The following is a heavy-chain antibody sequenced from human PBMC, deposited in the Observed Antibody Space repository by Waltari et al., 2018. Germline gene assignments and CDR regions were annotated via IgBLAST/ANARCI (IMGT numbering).Heavy chain of an antibody. V-gene: IGHV4-61*02. CDR1: GGSISSGSYY. J-gene: IGHJ4*02. D-gene: IGHD3-22*01. CDR2: IYTSGST. Sequence: QVQLQESGPGLVKPSQTLSLTCTVSGGSISSGSYYWSWIRQPAGKGLEWIGRIYTSGSTTYTPPLKRRVTIAVETSKNQFSLKLSSVTAADTAVYYCARGHYYDSSGYYYGFDYWGQGTLVTVSS. CDR3: ARGHYYDSSGYYYGFDY.